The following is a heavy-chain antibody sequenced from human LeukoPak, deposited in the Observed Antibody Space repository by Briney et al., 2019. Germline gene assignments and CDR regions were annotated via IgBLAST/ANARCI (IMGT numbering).Heavy chain of an antibody. CDR1: GFSFSSYV. CDR3: SRDVNFLFFDV. Sequence: PGGSLRLSCAASGFSFSSYVMHWVRQAPGKGLTWVSRISHDGTDTNYADSVRGRFTISRDNARNTLYLQMNSLRDDDTAVYYCSRDVNFLFFDVWGRGTPVTVSS. CDR2: ISHDGTDT. J-gene: IGHJ2*01. D-gene: IGHD5-24*01. V-gene: IGHV3-74*01.